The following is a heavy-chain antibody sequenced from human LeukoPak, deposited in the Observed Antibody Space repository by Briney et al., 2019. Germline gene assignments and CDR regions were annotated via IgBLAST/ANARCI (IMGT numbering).Heavy chain of an antibody. J-gene: IGHJ4*02. V-gene: IGHV3-7*01. CDR1: GFNFNSKW. CDR3: ALPPSDF. CDR2: IRQEGSEK. Sequence: GGSVRLSCATSGFNFNSKWMTWVRQAPGKGLEWVANIRQEGSEKYHGDSVKGRFTISRDNAKSSLFLEMSSLRAEDTAVYYCALPPSDFWGRGTLDPVSS.